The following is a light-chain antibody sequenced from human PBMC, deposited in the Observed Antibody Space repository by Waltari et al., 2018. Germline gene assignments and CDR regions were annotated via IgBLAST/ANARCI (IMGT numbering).Light chain of an antibody. CDR1: QTISSY. Sequence: IQMSQSPSSLSPSVGASVIITCRASQTISSYLNWYQQKPGKAPKLLIYAASSLQSGVPSRFSGSGSGTDFTLTISSLQPEDFATYYCQQSYITWTFGQGTKVEIK. V-gene: IGKV1-39*01. CDR2: AAS. J-gene: IGKJ1*01. CDR3: QQSYITWT.